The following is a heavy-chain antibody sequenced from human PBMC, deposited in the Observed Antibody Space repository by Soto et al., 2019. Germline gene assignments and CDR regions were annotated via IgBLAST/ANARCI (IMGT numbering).Heavy chain of an antibody. CDR2: ISYDGSNK. CDR1: GFTFSSYG. CDR3: LVGLRKYYFDY. D-gene: IGHD5-12*01. J-gene: IGHJ4*02. Sequence: GGSLRLSCAASGFTFSSYGMHWVRQAPGKGLEWVAVISYDGSNKYYADSVKGRFTISRDNSKNTLYLQMNSLRAEDTAVYYCLVGLRKYYFDYWGQGTLVTVPS. V-gene: IGHV3-30*03.